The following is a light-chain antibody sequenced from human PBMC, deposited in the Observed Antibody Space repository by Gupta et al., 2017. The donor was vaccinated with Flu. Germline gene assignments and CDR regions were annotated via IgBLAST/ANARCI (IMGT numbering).Light chain of an antibody. V-gene: IGKV1-5*03. CDR1: QSISDW. CDR2: KAS. Sequence: PSPLSASLGDRVTITCRASQSISDWLTWYQQKPGTAPKLLIYKASTLESGVPSRFSGSGSGTEFTLTINNLQPDDFATYFCQQYDAYPWTFGQGTKVEIK. CDR3: QQYDAYPWT. J-gene: IGKJ1*01.